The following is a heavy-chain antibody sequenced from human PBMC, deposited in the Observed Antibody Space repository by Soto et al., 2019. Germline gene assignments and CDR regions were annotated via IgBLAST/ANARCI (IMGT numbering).Heavy chain of an antibody. V-gene: IGHV4-39*01. Sequence: QLQLQESGPGLVKPSETLSLTCTVSGGSISSSSYYWGWIRQPPGKGLEWIGSIYYSGSTYYNPSLKSRVTISVDTSKNQFSLKLSSVTAADTAVYYCARHSIGFNYYYYMDVWGKGTTVTVSS. J-gene: IGHJ6*03. CDR2: IYYSGST. CDR3: ARHSIGFNYYYYMDV. D-gene: IGHD3-10*01. CDR1: GGSISSSSYY.